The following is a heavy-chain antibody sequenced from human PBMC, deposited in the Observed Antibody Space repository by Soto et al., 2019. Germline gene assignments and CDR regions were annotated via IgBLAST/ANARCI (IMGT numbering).Heavy chain of an antibody. CDR2: ISSSSTTI. CDR3: ARGLTYYYYMDV. Sequence: GGSLRLSCAASGFTFSTYNMNWVRQAPEKGLKWVVYISSSSTTIYYADSVKGRFTISRDNAKDSLYLQMNSLRAEDTAVYYCARGLTYYYYMDVWGKGTTVTVSS. CDR1: GFTFSTYN. J-gene: IGHJ6*03. D-gene: IGHD7-27*01. V-gene: IGHV3-48*01.